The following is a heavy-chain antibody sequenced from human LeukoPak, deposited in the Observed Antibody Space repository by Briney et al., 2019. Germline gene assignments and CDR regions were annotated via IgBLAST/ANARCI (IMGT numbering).Heavy chain of an antibody. CDR3: AQPSSYGSGSP. CDR2: NIPILGIA. V-gene: IGHV1-69*04. CDR1: GGTFSSYA. J-gene: IGHJ5*02. D-gene: IGHD3-10*01. Sequence: GASVKVSCKASGGTFSSYAISWVRQAPGQGLEWMGRNIPILGIANYAQKFQGRVTITADKSTSTAYMELSSLRSEDTAVYYCAQPSSYGSGSPWGQGALVTVSS.